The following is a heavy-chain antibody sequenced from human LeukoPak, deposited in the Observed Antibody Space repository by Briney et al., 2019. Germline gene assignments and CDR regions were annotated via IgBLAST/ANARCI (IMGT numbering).Heavy chain of an antibody. V-gene: IGHV3-74*01. CDR1: GFIFSNYW. CDR2: VNSDGSST. D-gene: IGHD3-10*01. J-gene: IGHJ6*02. CDR3: ARVRRYGSGSYGLDV. Sequence: GGSLRLSCAASGFIFSNYWMHWVRQAPGKGLVWVSRVNSDGSSTSYVDSVKGRFTISRDNAKNTLYLQMNSLRAEDTAVYYCARVRRYGSGSYGLDVWGQGTTVTVSS.